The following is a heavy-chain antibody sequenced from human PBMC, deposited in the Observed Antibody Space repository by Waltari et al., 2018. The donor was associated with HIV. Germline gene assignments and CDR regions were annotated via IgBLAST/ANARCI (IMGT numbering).Heavy chain of an antibody. CDR2: IYYSGRA. Sequence: QLQLQESGPGLVKPSETLSLTCTVSGGSISSSSYYWGWIRQPPGKGLEWIGRIYYSGRAYYHPSLKSRVTISVDTSKNQFSRKLSSVTAADTAVYYCARHEVPSGPFDYWGQGTLVTVSS. V-gene: IGHV4-39*01. J-gene: IGHJ4*02. CDR3: ARHEVPSGPFDY. D-gene: IGHD6-25*01. CDR1: GGSISSSSYY.